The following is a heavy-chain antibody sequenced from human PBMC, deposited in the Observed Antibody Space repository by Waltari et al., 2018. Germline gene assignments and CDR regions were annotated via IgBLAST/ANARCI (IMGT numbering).Heavy chain of an antibody. CDR3: ASCYYDSCGYGLDI. V-gene: IGHV4-4*07. D-gene: IGHD3-22*01. CDR1: GGSISSYY. J-gene: IGHJ3*02. CDR2: IYTRGSN. Sequence: QVQLQESGSGLVKPSETLSLTCTVSGGSISSYYWSWIRQPAGKGLEWIGRIYTRGSNNHNPLLKSRGTMSVEPAENQFSRELSSVTSADTGVYYCASCYYDSCGYGLDIWGQGTMVTVSS.